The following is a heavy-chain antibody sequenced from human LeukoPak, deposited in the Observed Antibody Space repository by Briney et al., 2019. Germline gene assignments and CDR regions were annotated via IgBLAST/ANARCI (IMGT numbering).Heavy chain of an antibody. Sequence: GGSLRLSCAASGFTFSSYVMSWVRQAPAKGLDWVSAISGCGGSTYYADSVKGRFTISRDNSKNTLYLQMNSLRAEETAGYYGAKDVVDTAFPYYYYYYMDVCGKGNTVTVSS. CDR1: GFTFSSYV. D-gene: IGHD5-18*01. V-gene: IGHV3-23*01. CDR3: AKDVVDTAFPYYYYYYMDV. CDR2: ISGCGGST. J-gene: IGHJ6*03.